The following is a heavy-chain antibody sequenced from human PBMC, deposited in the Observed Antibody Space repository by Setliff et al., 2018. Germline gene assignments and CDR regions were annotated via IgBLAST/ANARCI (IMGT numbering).Heavy chain of an antibody. CDR2: IYTNGAT. V-gene: IGHV4-61*09. Sequence: PSETLSLTCSVSGASLSSGSYYRSWIRQSAGKGPEWIGHIYTNGATNYSPSLKSRVSISADTSKTVLYLRLTSVTAADTAVYYCAKEYVVISFVRNTHQHYGMDVWGQGTTVTVSS. J-gene: IGHJ6*02. D-gene: IGHD2-21*01. CDR1: GASLSSGSYY. CDR3: AKEYVVISFVRNTHQHYGMDV.